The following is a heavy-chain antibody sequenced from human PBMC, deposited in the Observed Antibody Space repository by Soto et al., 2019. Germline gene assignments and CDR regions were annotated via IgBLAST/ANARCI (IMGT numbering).Heavy chain of an antibody. CDR3: ARRGYGPGFPYYYGMDV. Sequence: SDNPSITLAGHGGSFNGGTWRMLRSPPGTGLAWIGDFNHSGSTNYNPSLKSRVTISVDTSKNQFSLKLTSVTAADTAVYYCARRGYGPGFPYYYGMDVWGQGTTVTVS. CDR1: GGSFNGGT. J-gene: IGHJ6*02. D-gene: IGHD3-10*01. V-gene: IGHV4-34*01. CDR2: FNHSGST.